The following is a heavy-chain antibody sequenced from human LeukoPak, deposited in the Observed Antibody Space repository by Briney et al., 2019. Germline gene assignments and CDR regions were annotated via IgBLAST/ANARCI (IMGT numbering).Heavy chain of an antibody. J-gene: IGHJ4*02. CDR3: ARGSSFDGYCSAGACDAGYYDI. CDR1: GDSFSAYF. Sequence: PSETLSLTCAVYGDSFSAYFWNWIRQAPGRPLEYIGEINHRGSSHYNPSLKTRVTLSVDTSKNQFSLRLTSVTAADTAVYFCARGSSFDGYCSAGACDAGYYDIWGQGTPVTVSS. CDR2: INHRGSS. V-gene: IGHV4-34*01. D-gene: IGHD2-15*01.